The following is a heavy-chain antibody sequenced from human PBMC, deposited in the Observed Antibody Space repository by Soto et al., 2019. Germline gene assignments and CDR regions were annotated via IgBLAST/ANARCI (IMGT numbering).Heavy chain of an antibody. CDR1: GFTFSDHY. Sequence: PGGSLRLSCAASGFTFSDHYMDWVRQAPGKGLEWVGRTRNKANSYTTEYAASVKGRFTISRDDSKNSLYLQMNSLKTEDTAVYYCARGGYCSRTSCHRDYYGLDVWGQGTTVTVSS. V-gene: IGHV3-72*01. CDR2: TRNKANSYTT. J-gene: IGHJ6*02. CDR3: ARGGYCSRTSCHRDYYGLDV. D-gene: IGHD2-2*02.